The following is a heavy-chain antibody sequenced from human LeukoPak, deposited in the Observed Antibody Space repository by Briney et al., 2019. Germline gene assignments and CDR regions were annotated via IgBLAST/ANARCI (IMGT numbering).Heavy chain of an antibody. J-gene: IGHJ4*02. Sequence: SETLSLTCTVSGGSISSYYWSWIRQPPGKGLEWIGYIYYSGSTNYNPSLKSRVTISVDTSKNQFSLKLSSVTAADTAVYYCARDISSGWSIKYYFDYWGQGTLVTVSS. CDR1: GGSISSYY. CDR3: ARDISSGWSIKYYFDY. V-gene: IGHV4-59*01. D-gene: IGHD6-19*01. CDR2: IYYSGST.